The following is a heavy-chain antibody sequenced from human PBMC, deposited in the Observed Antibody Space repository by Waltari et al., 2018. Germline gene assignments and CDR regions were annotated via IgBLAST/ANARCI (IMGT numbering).Heavy chain of an antibody. CDR3: ARREGYYDSSGHIDY. Sequence: QLQLQESGPGLVKPSETLSLTCTVSGGSISSSSYYWGWIRQPPGKGLEWIGSIYYSGSTYYNPSLKSRVTISVDTSKNQFSLKLSSVTAADTAVYYCARREGYYDSSGHIDYWGQGTLVTVSS. V-gene: IGHV4-39*01. D-gene: IGHD3-22*01. J-gene: IGHJ4*02. CDR1: GGSISSSSYY. CDR2: IYYSGST.